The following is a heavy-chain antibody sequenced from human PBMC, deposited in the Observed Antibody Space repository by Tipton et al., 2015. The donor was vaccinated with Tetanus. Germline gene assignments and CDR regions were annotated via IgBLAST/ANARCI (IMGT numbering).Heavy chain of an antibody. V-gene: IGHV5-51*01. CDR3: ARHGWGTSYSWFDP. CDR2: IYPGDSSV. CDR1: GYNFATFW. Sequence: QLVQSGGEVKKPGKSLTISCKASGYNFATFWIGWVRQKPGKGLEWMGIIYPGDSSVRYSPTFEGQVTFSADRSTTTAYLQWDRLKVSDTAMYFCARHGWGTSYSWFDPWGQGTLVTVSS. D-gene: IGHD3-10*01. J-gene: IGHJ5*02.